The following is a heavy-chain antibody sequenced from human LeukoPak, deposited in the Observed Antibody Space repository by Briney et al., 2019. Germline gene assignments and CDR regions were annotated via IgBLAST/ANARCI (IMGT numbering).Heavy chain of an antibody. V-gene: IGHV3-21*01. J-gene: IGHJ4*02. CDR1: GFTFASYS. Sequence: GSLRLSCAASGFTFASYSMNWVRQAPGKGLEWVSSISGDSTYIYNAGSVKGRFTISRDNAQASLYLQMISLRADDTAVYYCARVSGRLERQSDLDYWGQGTLVIVSS. D-gene: IGHD1-1*01. CDR2: ISGDSTYI. CDR3: ARVSGRLERQSDLDY.